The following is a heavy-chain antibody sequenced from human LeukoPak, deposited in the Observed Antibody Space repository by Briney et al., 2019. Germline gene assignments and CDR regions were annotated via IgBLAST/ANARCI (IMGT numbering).Heavy chain of an antibody. D-gene: IGHD1-26*01. J-gene: IGHJ4*02. Sequence: TSETLSLTCTVSGGSINTDYWSWIRQPAGRGLEWIGRVYTSGNTKYNASLQSRVTMSIDTSTKQFFPKLSSVTAADTAVYYCARETLVGTTNYFDNWGQGTLVTVSS. CDR1: GGSINTDY. CDR2: VYTSGNT. V-gene: IGHV4-4*07. CDR3: ARETLVGTTNYFDN.